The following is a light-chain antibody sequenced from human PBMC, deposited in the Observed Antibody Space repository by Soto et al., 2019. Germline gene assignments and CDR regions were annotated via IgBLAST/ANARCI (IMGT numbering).Light chain of an antibody. J-gene: IGLJ1*01. V-gene: IGLV1-44*01. Sequence: QSVLTQPPSASGTPGQRVTISCSGSSSNIGSNTVNWYQQLPGTAPQLLIYSNNQRPSGAPDRFSGSKSGTSASLAISGLQSEDEADYYCAAWDDSLNGLYVFGTGTKLTVL. CDR3: AAWDDSLNGLYV. CDR1: SSNIGSNT. CDR2: SNN.